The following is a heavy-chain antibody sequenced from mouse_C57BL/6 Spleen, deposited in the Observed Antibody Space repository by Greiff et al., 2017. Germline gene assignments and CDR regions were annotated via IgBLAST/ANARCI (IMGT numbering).Heavy chain of an antibody. Sequence: QVQLQQPGAELVRPGSSVKLSCKASGYTFTSYWMDWVKQRPGQGLEWIGNIYPSDSETHYNQKFKDKATLTVDKSSSTAYMQLSSLTSEDSAVYYCARGCYRDYWGQGTTLTVSS. V-gene: IGHV1-61*01. D-gene: IGHD2-12*01. CDR3: ARGCYRDY. CDR1: GYTFTSYW. J-gene: IGHJ2*01. CDR2: IYPSDSET.